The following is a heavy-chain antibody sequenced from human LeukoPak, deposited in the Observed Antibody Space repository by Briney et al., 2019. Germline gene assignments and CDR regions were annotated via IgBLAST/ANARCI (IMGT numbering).Heavy chain of an antibody. Sequence: PGGSLRLSCAASGFTFNSYAMSWVRQAPGKGLEWVSIIYSAGSTYYADSVKGRFTISRDDSKNTLYLQMNSLRAEDTAVYYCARDPGGGYWGQGTLVTVSS. J-gene: IGHJ4*02. V-gene: IGHV3-66*01. D-gene: IGHD3-16*01. CDR1: GFTFNSYA. CDR3: ARDPGGGY. CDR2: IYSAGST.